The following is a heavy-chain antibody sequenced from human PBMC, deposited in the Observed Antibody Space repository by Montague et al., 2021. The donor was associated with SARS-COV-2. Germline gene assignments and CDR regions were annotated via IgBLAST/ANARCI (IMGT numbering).Heavy chain of an antibody. Sequence: SETLSLTCTVSGASISGYYWNWLRQSPGKRLEWIGYVYTAGRTSYNPSLKGRVTISLDTSKNQISLKLTSMTAADAAVYFCARSAAGDLFYFDYWGRGTLVSVSS. CDR2: VYTAGRT. CDR3: ARSAAGDLFYFDY. CDR1: GASISGYY. V-gene: IGHV4-59*01. J-gene: IGHJ4*02. D-gene: IGHD6-13*01.